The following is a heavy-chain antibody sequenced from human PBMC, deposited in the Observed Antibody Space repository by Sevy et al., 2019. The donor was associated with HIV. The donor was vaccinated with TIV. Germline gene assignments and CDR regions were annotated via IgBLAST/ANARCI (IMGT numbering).Heavy chain of an antibody. Sequence: KQSQTLSLTCAISGDSVSSNTAAWNWIRQSPSRGLEWLGRTYYRSNWHNEYAVSVRGRITIKTDTSMNEFSLHLNSVTPEDTAVYYCASGTHARGFAPWGQGTLVTVSS. V-gene: IGHV6-1*01. CDR3: ASGTHARGFAP. J-gene: IGHJ5*02. CDR1: GDSVSSNTAA. CDR2: TYYRSNWHN.